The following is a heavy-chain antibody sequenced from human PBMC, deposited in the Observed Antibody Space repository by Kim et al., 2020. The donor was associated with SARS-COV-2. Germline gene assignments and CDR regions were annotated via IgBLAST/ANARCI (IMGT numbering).Heavy chain of an antibody. J-gene: IGHJ6*02. CDR2: IIPIFGTA. Sequence: SVKVSCKASGGTFSSYAISWVRQAPGQGLEWMGGIIPIFGTANYAQKFQGRVTITADESTSTAYMELSSLRSEYTAVYYCARPSQGIAVADSYYYYGMDVWGQGTTVTVSS. D-gene: IGHD6-19*01. CDR1: GGTFSSYA. CDR3: ARPSQGIAVADSYYYYGMDV. V-gene: IGHV1-69*13.